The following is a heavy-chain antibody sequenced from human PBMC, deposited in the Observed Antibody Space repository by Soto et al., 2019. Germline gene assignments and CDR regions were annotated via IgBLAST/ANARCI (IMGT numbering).Heavy chain of an antibody. Sequence: QVQLVESGGGVVQPGRSLRLSCAASGFTFSSYGMHWVRQAPGKGLEWVAVISYDGSNKYYADSVKGRFTISRDNSKNTLYRQMNSLRAEDTAVYYCAKDHGDILTGYRYGMDVWGQGTTVTVSS. V-gene: IGHV3-30*18. J-gene: IGHJ6*02. CDR3: AKDHGDILTGYRYGMDV. CDR1: GFTFSSYG. CDR2: ISYDGSNK. D-gene: IGHD3-9*01.